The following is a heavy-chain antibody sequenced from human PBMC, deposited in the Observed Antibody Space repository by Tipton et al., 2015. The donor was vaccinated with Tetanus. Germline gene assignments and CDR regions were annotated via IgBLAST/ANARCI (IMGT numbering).Heavy chain of an antibody. CDR3: AKEGSEWLSSRLSYYYYMDV. Sequence: SLRLSCAASGFTFSSYGMHWVRQAPGKGLEWGAVISYDGSNKYYADSVKGRFTISRDNSKNTLYLQMNSLRAEDTAVYYCAKEGSEWLSSRLSYYYYMDVWGKGTTVTVSS. J-gene: IGHJ6*03. V-gene: IGHV3-30*18. D-gene: IGHD6-19*01. CDR2: ISYDGSNK. CDR1: GFTFSSYG.